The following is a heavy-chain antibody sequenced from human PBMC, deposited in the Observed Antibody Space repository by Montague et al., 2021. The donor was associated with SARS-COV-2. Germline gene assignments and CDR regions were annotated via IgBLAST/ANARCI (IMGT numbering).Heavy chain of an antibody. CDR3: ARDNMGSIDY. CDR2: MSYDGSSR. D-gene: IGHD1-26*01. CDR1: GFTFSTYH. Sequence: SLRLSCAASGFTFSTYHMQWVRQAPGKGLEWVAIMSYDGSSRYHXDSAKGRFTISRDNSRNTLYLQMDSLRSEDTAVYYCARDNMGSIDYWGQGTLVTVSS. J-gene: IGHJ4*02. V-gene: IGHV3-30*04.